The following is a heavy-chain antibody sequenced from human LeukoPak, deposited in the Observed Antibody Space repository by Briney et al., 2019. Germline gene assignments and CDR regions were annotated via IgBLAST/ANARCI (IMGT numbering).Heavy chain of an antibody. CDR1: GYTFTSYG. J-gene: IGHJ5*02. Sequence: ASVKVSCKASGYTFTSYGISWVRQAPGQGLEWMGWISAYNGNTNYAQKLQGRVTMTTDTSTSTAYMELRSLRSDDTAVYYCVRDYFDSSGYYYGWFDPWGQGTLVTVSS. V-gene: IGHV1-18*01. CDR3: VRDYFDSSGYYYGWFDP. D-gene: IGHD3-22*01. CDR2: ISAYNGNT.